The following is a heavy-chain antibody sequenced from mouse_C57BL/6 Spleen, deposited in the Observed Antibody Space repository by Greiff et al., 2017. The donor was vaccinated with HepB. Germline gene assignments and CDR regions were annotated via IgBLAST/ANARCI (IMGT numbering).Heavy chain of an antibody. CDR3: AIYGS. D-gene: IGHD1-1*01. V-gene: IGHV1-69*01. CDR2: IDPSDSYT. CDR1: GYTFTSYW. Sequence: VQLQQSGAELVMPGASVKLSCKASGYTFTSYWMHWVKQRPGQGLEWIGEIDPSDSYTNYNQKFKGKSTLTVDKSSSTAYMQLSSLTSEDSAVYDCAIYGSWGQGTLVTVSA. J-gene: IGHJ3*01.